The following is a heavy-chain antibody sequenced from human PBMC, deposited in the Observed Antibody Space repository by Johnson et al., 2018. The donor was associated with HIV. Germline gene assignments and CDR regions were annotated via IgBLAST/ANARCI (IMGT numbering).Heavy chain of an antibody. CDR3: ARGRGALDI. CDR1: GFTFSDYW. D-gene: IGHD3-16*01. V-gene: IGHV3-7*04. J-gene: IGHJ3*02. Sequence: VQLVESGGGVVQPGRSLRLSCAASGFTFSDYWMTWVRQPPGKGLEWVANTKQDGSENYYVDSVKGRFSIARDNVKNSLYLQMNSLRVEDPAVYSCARGRGALDIWGQGTTVTVSS. CDR2: TKQDGSEN.